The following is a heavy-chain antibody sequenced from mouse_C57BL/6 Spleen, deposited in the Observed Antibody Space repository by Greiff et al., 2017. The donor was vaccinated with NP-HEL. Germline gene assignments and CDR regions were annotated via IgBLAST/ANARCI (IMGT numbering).Heavy chain of an antibody. CDR2: IYPGSGST. V-gene: IGHV1-55*01. D-gene: IGHD2-4*01. CDR1: GYTFTSYW. Sequence: QVQLQQPGAELVKPGASVKMSCKASGYTFTSYWITWVKQRPGQGLEWIGDIYPGSGSTNYNEKFKSKATLTVDTSSSTAYMQLSSLTSEDSAVYYCARVTYDSGDAMDYWGQGTSVTVSS. J-gene: IGHJ4*01. CDR3: ARVTYDSGDAMDY.